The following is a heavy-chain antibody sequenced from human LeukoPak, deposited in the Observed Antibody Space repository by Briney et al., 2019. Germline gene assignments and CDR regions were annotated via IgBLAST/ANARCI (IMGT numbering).Heavy chain of an antibody. Sequence: PGGSLRLSCAASGFTFSSYAMHWVRQAPGKGLEWVAVISYDGSNKYYADSVKGRFTISRDNSKNTLYLQMNSLRAEDTAVYYCARAPPYSSSWYYYYYMDVWGKGTTVTVSS. CDR1: GFTFSSYA. D-gene: IGHD6-13*01. J-gene: IGHJ6*03. CDR3: ARAPPYSSSWYYYYYMDV. CDR2: ISYDGSNK. V-gene: IGHV3-30-3*01.